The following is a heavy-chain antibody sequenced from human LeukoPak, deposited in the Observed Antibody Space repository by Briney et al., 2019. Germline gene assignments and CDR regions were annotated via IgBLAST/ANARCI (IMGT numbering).Heavy chain of an antibody. CDR1: GFTFSSYG. Sequence: GVLRLSCAASGFTFSSYGMSWVRQAPGKGLEWVSGISGSGDNTYYADSVKGRFTISRDNSKNTLYLQMNSLRADDTAVYYCAKGGLVHRFDPWGQGTLVTVSS. CDR2: ISGSGDNT. J-gene: IGHJ5*02. V-gene: IGHV3-23*01. CDR3: AKGGLVHRFDP.